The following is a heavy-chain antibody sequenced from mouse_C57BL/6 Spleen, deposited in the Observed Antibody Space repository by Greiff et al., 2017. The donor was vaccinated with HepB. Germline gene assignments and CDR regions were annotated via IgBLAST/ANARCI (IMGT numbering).Heavy chain of an antibody. CDR3: ARHVTPYGSSYYYAMDY. D-gene: IGHD1-1*01. CDR1: GFTFSSYT. V-gene: IGHV5-9*01. Sequence: EVKLVESGGGLVKPGGSLKLSCAASGFTFSSYTMSWVRQTPEKRLEWVATISGGGGNTYYPDSVKGRFTISRDNAKNTLYLQMSSLRSEDTALYYCARHVTPYGSSYYYAMDYWGQGTSVTVSS. J-gene: IGHJ4*01. CDR2: ISGGGGNT.